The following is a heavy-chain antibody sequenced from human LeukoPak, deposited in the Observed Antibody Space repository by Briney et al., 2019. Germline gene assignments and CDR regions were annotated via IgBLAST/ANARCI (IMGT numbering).Heavy chain of an antibody. V-gene: IGHV3-23*01. Sequence: GGSLRLSCAASGFSFSSYAMSWVRQAPGKGLEWVSAISASGGTTYYADSVKGRFTISRDNPKNTLYLQMNSLRAEDTAVYYCANVYYYGSGSYESRYLDYWGQGTLVTVSS. D-gene: IGHD3-10*01. J-gene: IGHJ4*02. CDR2: ISASGGTT. CDR1: GFSFSSYA. CDR3: ANVYYYGSGSYESRYLDY.